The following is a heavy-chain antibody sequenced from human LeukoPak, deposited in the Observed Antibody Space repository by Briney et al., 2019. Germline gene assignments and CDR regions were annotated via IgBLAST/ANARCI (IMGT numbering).Heavy chain of an antibody. J-gene: IGHJ6*02. CDR2: IYHSGST. CDR3: ARVQCSSTSCYGYYYYGMDV. V-gene: IGHV4-30-2*01. D-gene: IGHD2-2*01. Sequence: KSSETLFLTCAVSGGSISSGGYSWSWIRQPPGKGLEWIGYIYHSGSTYYNPSLKSRVTISVDRSKNQFSLKLSSVTAADTAVYYCARVQCSSTSCYGYYYYGMDVWGQGTTVTVSS. CDR1: GGSISSGGYS.